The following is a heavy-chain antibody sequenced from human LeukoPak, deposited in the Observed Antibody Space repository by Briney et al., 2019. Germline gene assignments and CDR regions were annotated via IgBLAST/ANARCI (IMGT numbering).Heavy chain of an antibody. CDR3: ARDGGWPLNWFDP. J-gene: IGHJ5*02. V-gene: IGHV4-34*12. CDR1: GGSFSGYY. D-gene: IGHD6-19*01. Sequence: KASETLSLTCAVYGGSFSGYYWSWIRQPPGKGLEWIGEIIHSGSTNYNPSLKSRVTITVDTSKNQYSLKLSSVTAADTAVYYCARDGGWPLNWFDPWGQGTLVTVSS. CDR2: IIHSGST.